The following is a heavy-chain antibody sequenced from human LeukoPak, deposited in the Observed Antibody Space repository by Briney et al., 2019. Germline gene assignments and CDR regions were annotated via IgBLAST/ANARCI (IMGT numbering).Heavy chain of an antibody. CDR1: GGSIRSYY. V-gene: IGHV4-59*01. Sequence: PSETLSLTCTVSGGSIRSYYWSWIRQPPGKGLEWIGYVYYTGSTNYNPSLKSRVTISLDTSKNQFSLKLSSVAAADTAVYYCARRGWNYDNWGQGTLVTVSS. CDR2: VYYTGST. CDR3: ARRGWNYDN. D-gene: IGHD1-1*01. J-gene: IGHJ4*02.